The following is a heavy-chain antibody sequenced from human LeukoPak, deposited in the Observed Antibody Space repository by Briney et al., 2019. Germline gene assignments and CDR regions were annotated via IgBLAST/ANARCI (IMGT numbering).Heavy chain of an antibody. V-gene: IGHV3-33*06. CDR3: AKSGAASSWMYYLDY. J-gene: IGHJ4*02. Sequence: GRSLRLSCAASGFTFSSYGMHWVRQAPGKGLEWVAVIWYDGSNKYYADSVKGRFTISRDNSKNTLYLQMNSLRAEDTAVYYCAKSGAASSWMYYLDYWGQGTLVTVSS. CDR2: IWYDGSNK. CDR1: GFTFSSYG. D-gene: IGHD6-6*01.